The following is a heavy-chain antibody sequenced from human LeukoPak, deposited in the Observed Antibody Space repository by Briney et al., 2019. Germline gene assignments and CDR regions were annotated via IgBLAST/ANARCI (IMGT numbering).Heavy chain of an antibody. CDR3: ERVAWLRLYYFDY. CDR1: GFTFSSYE. J-gene: IGHJ4*02. V-gene: IGHV3-48*03. D-gene: IGHD5-12*01. Sequence: GGSLRLSCAASGFTFSSYEMNWVRQAPGKGLEWVSYISSSGSTIYYADSVKGRFTISRDNAKNSLYLQMNSLRAEDTAVYYSERVAWLRLYYFDYWGQGTLVTVSS. CDR2: ISSSGSTI.